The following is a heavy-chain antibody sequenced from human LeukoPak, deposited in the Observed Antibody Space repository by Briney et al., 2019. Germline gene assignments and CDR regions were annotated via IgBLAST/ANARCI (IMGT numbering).Heavy chain of an antibody. D-gene: IGHD4-23*01. J-gene: IGHJ4*02. V-gene: IGHV3-30*18. Sequence: SGGSLRLSCAASGFTFSSYGMHWVRQAPGKGLEWVAVISYDGSNKYYADSVKGRFTISRDNSKNTLYLQMNSLRAEDTAVYYCAKTNHGGNSGGFDYWGQGTLVTVSS. CDR2: ISYDGSNK. CDR3: AKTNHGGNSGGFDY. CDR1: GFTFSSYG.